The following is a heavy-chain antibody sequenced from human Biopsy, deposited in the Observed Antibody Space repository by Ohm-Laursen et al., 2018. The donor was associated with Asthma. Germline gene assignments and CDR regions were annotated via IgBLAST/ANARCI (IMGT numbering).Heavy chain of an antibody. V-gene: IGHV4-39*02. CDR2: IYYSGRT. CDR1: GDAMSTSGSY. J-gene: IGHJ2*01. Sequence: PSQTLSLTCIVSGDAMSTSGSYWGWIRQSPGKGLEWIGSIYYSGRTYYNPSLESRVPISADTSKNPFSLKVTSVTAADTAVYYCARAVSSSSYWYFDLWGRGDLVTVSS. CDR3: ARAVSSSSYWYFDL. D-gene: IGHD6-6*01.